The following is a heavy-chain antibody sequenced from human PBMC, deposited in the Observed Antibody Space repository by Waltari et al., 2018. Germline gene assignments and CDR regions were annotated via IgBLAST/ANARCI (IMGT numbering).Heavy chain of an antibody. J-gene: IGHJ4*02. CDR1: GFAFSTYW. V-gene: IGHV3-7*01. CDR2: VKEDGSEK. CDR3: ARGRVDFAY. Sequence: EVQLVESGGNLVQPGGSLRLSCAASGFAFSTYWMSWVRQAPGKGLEWVANVKEDGSEKYYVDSVKGRFTISRDNAKNSLYLQMNSLRAEDTAMYFCARGRVDFAYWGQGTLVTVSS.